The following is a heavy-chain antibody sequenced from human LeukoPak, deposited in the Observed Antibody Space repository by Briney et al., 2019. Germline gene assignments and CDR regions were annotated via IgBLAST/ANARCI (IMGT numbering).Heavy chain of an antibody. CDR2: IYYRGST. Sequence: SETLSVTCTVSGGSISSGDYYWSWIRQPPGKGLEWIGYIYYRGSTYYNPSPKSRVTISVDTSKNQFSLKLSSVTAADTAVYYCASELVVVPAAITAGFDPWGQGTLVTVSS. D-gene: IGHD2-2*01. CDR1: GGSISSGDYY. J-gene: IGHJ5*02. V-gene: IGHV4-30-4*01. CDR3: ASELVVVPAAITAGFDP.